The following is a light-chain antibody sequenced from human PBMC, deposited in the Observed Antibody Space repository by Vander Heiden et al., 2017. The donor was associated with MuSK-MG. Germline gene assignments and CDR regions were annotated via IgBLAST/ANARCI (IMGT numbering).Light chain of an antibody. J-gene: IGLJ1*01. CDR1: SSDIGSSVY. CDR2: EVS. V-gene: IGLV2-14*01. CDR3: HSHTTSFTDV. Sequence: QSALTQPASVSGSPGQSITISCTGTSSDIGSSVYVSWYQQHPGKAPKLMIYEVSNRPSGVSNRFSGSKSGNTASLTISGLQAEDEADYYCHSHTTSFTDVFGTGTKVTVL.